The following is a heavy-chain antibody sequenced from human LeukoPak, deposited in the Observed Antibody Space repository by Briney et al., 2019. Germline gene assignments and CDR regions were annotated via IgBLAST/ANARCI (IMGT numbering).Heavy chain of an antibody. CDR2: IGTSGSPI. CDR3: ARNDLFDI. Sequence: PEGSLRLSCAASGFTFSSFEMNWVRQAPGKGLEWVSYIGTSGSPISYADSVKGRFTISRDNAKNSLYLQMNSLRAEDTAVYYCARNDLFDIWGQGTMVTVSS. CDR1: GFTFSSFE. V-gene: IGHV3-48*03. J-gene: IGHJ3*02. D-gene: IGHD1-1*01.